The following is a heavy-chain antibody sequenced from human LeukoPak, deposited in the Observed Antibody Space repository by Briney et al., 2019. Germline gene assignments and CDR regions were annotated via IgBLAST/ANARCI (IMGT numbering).Heavy chain of an antibody. CDR2: IYYSGST. CDR1: GGSISSYY. J-gene: IGHJ4*02. D-gene: IGHD6-13*01. CDR3: ARDHSSSCQLLGY. Sequence: PSETLSLTCTVSGGSISSYYWSWIRQPPGKGLEWIGYIYYSGSTNYNPSLKSRVTISVDTSKNQFSLKLSSVTAADTAVYYCARDHSSSCQLLGYWGQGTLVTISS. V-gene: IGHV4-59*01.